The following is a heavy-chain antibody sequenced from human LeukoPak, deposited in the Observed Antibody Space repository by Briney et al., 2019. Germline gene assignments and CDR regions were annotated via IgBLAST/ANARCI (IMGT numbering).Heavy chain of an antibody. CDR2: INTYNGNA. J-gene: IGHJ4*02. V-gene: IGHV1-18*01. Sequence: GASVKVSCKASGYTFSSYGISWVRQAPGQGLEWMGWINTYNGNANYAQQFQGRVTMPTDTSTSTVYMELRGLRSDDTAVYYCARDLEDIVVVVAATGFDYWGQGTLVTVSS. D-gene: IGHD2-15*01. CDR1: GYTFSSYG. CDR3: ARDLEDIVVVVAATGFDY.